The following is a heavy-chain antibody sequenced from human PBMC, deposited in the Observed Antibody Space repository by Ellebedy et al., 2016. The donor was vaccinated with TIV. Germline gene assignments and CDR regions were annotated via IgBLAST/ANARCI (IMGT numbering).Heavy chain of an antibody. J-gene: IGHJ5*02. CDR2: IYPGDSDT. Sequence: PGGSLRLSCKGSGYSFTSYWIGWVRQMPGKGLEWMGIIYPGDSDTRYSPSFQGQVTISADKSISTAYLQWSSLKASDTAMYYCARRFAEKNWFDPWGQGTLVTVSS. D-gene: IGHD3-3*01. V-gene: IGHV5-51*01. CDR1: GYSFTSYW. CDR3: ARRFAEKNWFDP.